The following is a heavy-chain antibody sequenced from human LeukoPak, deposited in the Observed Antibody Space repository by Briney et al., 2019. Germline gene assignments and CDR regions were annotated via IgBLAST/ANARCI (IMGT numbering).Heavy chain of an antibody. D-gene: IGHD3-10*01. V-gene: IGHV4-34*01. CDR3: ARDGSGSYWRT. Sequence: SETLSLTCAVYGGSFSGYYWNWIRQPPGKGPEWIGEINHSGSTNYNPSLKSRVTISVDTSKNQFSLKLSSVTAADTAVYYCARDGSGSYWRTWGQGTLVTVSS. J-gene: IGHJ5*02. CDR1: GGSFSGYY. CDR2: INHSGST.